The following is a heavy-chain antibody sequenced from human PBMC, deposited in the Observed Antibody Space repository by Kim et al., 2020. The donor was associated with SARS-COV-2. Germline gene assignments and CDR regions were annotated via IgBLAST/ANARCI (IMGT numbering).Heavy chain of an antibody. CDR2: ISAYNGNT. CDR3: ARDGILAVAGTGGDYYYGMDV. D-gene: IGHD6-19*01. J-gene: IGHJ6*02. CDR1: GYTFTSYG. V-gene: IGHV1-18*01. Sequence: ASVKVSCKASGYTFTSYGISWVRQAPGQGLEWMGWISAYNGNTNYAQKLQGRVTMTTDTSTSTAYMELRSLRSDDTAVYYCARDGILAVAGTGGDYYYGMDVWGQGTTVTVSS.